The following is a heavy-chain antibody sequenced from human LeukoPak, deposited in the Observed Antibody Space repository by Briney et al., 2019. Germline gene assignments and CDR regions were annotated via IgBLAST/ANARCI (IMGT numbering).Heavy chain of an antibody. Sequence: GGSLRLSCAASGFTFSSYAMSWVRQAPGKGLEWVSAISGSGGSTYYADSVKGRFTISRDNSKNTLYLQMNSLRAEDTAVYYCAKDSLYNWNDGDYYYYMEVWGEGTTVTVSS. D-gene: IGHD1-1*01. V-gene: IGHV3-23*01. J-gene: IGHJ6*03. CDR2: ISGSGGST. CDR1: GFTFSSYA. CDR3: AKDSLYNWNDGDYYYYMEV.